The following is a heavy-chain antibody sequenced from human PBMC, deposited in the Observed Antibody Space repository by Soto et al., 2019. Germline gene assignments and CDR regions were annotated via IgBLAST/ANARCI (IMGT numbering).Heavy chain of an antibody. J-gene: IGHJ4*02. D-gene: IGHD3-22*01. Sequence: SETLSLTCTVSGGSISSGGYYWSWIRQHPGKGLEWIGYIYYSGSTYYNPSLKSRVTISVDTSKNQFSLKLSSVTAADTAVYYCARGGGYYDSSGSLDFDYWGQGTLVTVSS. CDR3: ARGGGYYDSSGSLDFDY. CDR1: GGSISSGGYY. V-gene: IGHV4-31*03. CDR2: IYYSGST.